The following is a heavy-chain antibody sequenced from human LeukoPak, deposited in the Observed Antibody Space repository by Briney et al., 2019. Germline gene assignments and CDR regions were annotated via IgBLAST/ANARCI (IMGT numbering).Heavy chain of an antibody. CDR2: IYTSGST. D-gene: IGHD2-15*01. Sequence: SQTLSLTCTVSGGSISSGSYYWSWIRQPAGKGLEWIGRIYTSGSTNYNPSLKSRVTISVDTSKNQFSLKLTSVTAADTAVYYCAIPGIAATTYSFDHWGQGTLVTVSS. J-gene: IGHJ4*02. V-gene: IGHV4-61*02. CDR1: GGSISSGSYY. CDR3: AIPGIAATTYSFDH.